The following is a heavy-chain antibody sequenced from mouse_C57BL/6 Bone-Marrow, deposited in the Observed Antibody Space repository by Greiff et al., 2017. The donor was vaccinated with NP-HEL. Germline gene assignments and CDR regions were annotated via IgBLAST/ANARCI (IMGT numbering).Heavy chain of an antibody. Sequence: QVQLQQPGAELVMPGASVKLSCKASGYTFTSYWMHWVKQRPGQGLEWIGEIDPSDSYTNYNQKFKGKSTLTVDKSSSTAYMQLSSLTSEDSAVYYCARLVLLLLPDVWGTGTTVTVSS. J-gene: IGHJ1*03. D-gene: IGHD1-1*01. V-gene: IGHV1-69*01. CDR3: ARLVLLLLPDV. CDR2: IDPSDSYT. CDR1: GYTFTSYW.